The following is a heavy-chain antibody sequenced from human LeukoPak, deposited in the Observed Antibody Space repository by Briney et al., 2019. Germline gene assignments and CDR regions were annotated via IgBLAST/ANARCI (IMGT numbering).Heavy chain of an antibody. CDR2: ISFDGSNK. J-gene: IGHJ3*02. CDR1: GFTFSSYA. Sequence: PGRSLRLSCAASGFTFSSYAMHWVRQAPGKGLEWVTVISFDGSNKYYADSVKGRFTISRDTSKNTLYLQMNSLRAEDTAVYYCARQGHYGYADAFDIWGQGTMVTVSS. D-gene: IGHD3-16*01. V-gene: IGHV3-30-3*01. CDR3: ARQGHYGYADAFDI.